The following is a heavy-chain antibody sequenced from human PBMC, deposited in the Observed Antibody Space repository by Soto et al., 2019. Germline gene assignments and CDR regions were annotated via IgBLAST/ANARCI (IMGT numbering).Heavy chain of an antibody. J-gene: IGHJ3*02. Sequence: EVQLLESGGGLVQPGGSLRLSCAASGFTFSSYAMSWVRQAPGKGLEWVSAISGSGGSTYYADSVKGRFTISRDNSKNPLYLQMNSLRAEDTAVYYCAKDLGAVVPAAYDAFDIWGQGTMVTVSS. V-gene: IGHV3-23*01. D-gene: IGHD2-2*01. CDR1: GFTFSSYA. CDR2: ISGSGGST. CDR3: AKDLGAVVPAAYDAFDI.